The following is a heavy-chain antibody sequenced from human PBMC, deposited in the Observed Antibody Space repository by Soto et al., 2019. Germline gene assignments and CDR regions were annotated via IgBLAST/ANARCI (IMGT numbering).Heavy chain of an antibody. V-gene: IGHV3-48*03. CDR2: ISSSGSTI. D-gene: IGHD4-17*01. Sequence: GGSLRLSCAASGFTFSSYEMNWVRQAPGKGLEWVSYISSSGSTIYYADSVKGRFTISRDNAKNSLYLQLNSLRAEDTAVYSCARPPQTGDYVWYFDYWGQGTLVTVSS. J-gene: IGHJ4*02. CDR1: GFTFSSYE. CDR3: ARPPQTGDYVWYFDY.